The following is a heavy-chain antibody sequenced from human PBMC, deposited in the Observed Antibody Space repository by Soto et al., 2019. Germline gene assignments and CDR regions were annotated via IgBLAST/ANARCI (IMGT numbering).Heavy chain of an antibody. Sequence: EVQLLESGGGLVQPGGSLRLSCAATGFSFSSYAMTWVRQAPGKGLEWVSAISGSGADTYYADSVKGRFTISRDNSKNTLYLQMNSLRAEDTAVYYCARTPGTTRYYYYGMDVWGQGTTVTVSS. CDR3: ARTPGTTRYYYYGMDV. CDR1: GFSFSSYA. J-gene: IGHJ6*02. CDR2: ISGSGADT. D-gene: IGHD1-1*01. V-gene: IGHV3-23*01.